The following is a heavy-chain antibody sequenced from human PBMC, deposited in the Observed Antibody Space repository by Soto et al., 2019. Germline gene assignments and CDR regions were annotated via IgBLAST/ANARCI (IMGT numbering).Heavy chain of an antibody. CDR1: GFTFSSYA. CDR2: ISGSGGST. Sequence: EVQLLESGGGLVQPGGSLRLSCAASGFTFSSYAMSWVRQAPGKGLEWVSGISGSGGSTYYADSVKGRFTISRDNSKNTLYLQMNSLRAEDTAVYSCAKGFEGSWIQLWLPGAFDIWGQGTKVTVSS. J-gene: IGHJ3*02. V-gene: IGHV3-23*01. CDR3: AKGFEGSWIQLWLPGAFDI. D-gene: IGHD5-18*01.